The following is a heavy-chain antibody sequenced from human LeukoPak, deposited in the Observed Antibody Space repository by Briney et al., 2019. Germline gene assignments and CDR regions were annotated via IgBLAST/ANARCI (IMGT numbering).Heavy chain of an antibody. CDR1: GFIFNNYG. CDR3: AKGRSITMVRGAIEVDFDY. D-gene: IGHD3-10*01. J-gene: IGHJ4*02. CDR2: IRFDGSNT. Sequence: GGSLRLSCGASGFIFNNYGMHWVRQAPGKGLEWVAFIRFDGSNTYYSDSVKGRFTISRDNSNDTVHLHLNSLRAEDTAVYFCAKGRSITMVRGAIEVDFDYWGQGTLVTVSS. V-gene: IGHV3-30*02.